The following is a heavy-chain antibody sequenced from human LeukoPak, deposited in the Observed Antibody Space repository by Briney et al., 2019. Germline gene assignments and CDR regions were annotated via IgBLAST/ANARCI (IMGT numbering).Heavy chain of an antibody. Sequence: ASVKVSCKASGYTFTNYGITWVRQAPGQGLEWMGWINTYNGNTNYAQRLQGRVTMTTDTSTSTAYMELRSLRSDDTAVYYCARSYSSSWTPFDYWGQGTLVTVSS. V-gene: IGHV1-18*01. J-gene: IGHJ4*02. CDR1: GYTFTNYG. CDR3: ARSYSSSWTPFDY. D-gene: IGHD6-13*01. CDR2: INTYNGNT.